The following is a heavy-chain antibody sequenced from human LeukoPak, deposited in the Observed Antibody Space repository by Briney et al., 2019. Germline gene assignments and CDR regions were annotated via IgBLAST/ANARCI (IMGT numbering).Heavy chain of an antibody. CDR3: ARDEVAATGIDY. V-gene: IGHV1-3*01. CDR1: GYTFTSYA. Sequence: ASVKVSCKASGYTFTSYAMHWVRQAPGQRLEWMGWINAGNGNTKYSQKFQDRVTITRDTSASTAYMELSSLRSEDTAVYYCARDEVAATGIDYWGQGTLVTVSS. D-gene: IGHD6-13*01. CDR2: INAGNGNT. J-gene: IGHJ4*02.